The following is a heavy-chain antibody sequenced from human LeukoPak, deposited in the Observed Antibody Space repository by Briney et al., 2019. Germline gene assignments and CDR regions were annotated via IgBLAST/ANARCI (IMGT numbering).Heavy chain of an antibody. CDR1: GYTFTTYY. J-gene: IGHJ4*02. CDR3: ARDFRRTYSYDSSGYYYPAF. D-gene: IGHD3-22*01. V-gene: IGHV1-46*01. CDR2: INPSGGNT. Sequence: ASVKVSCKASGYTFTTYYMHWVRQAPGQGLEWMGRINPSGGNTNYAQKFQGRVTMTRDMSTSTVYMELSSLRSEDTAVYYCARDFRRTYSYDSSGYYYPAFWGQGTLVTVSS.